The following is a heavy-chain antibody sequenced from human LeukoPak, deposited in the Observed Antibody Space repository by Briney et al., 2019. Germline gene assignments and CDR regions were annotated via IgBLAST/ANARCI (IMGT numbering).Heavy chain of an antibody. J-gene: IGHJ3*02. Sequence: SETLSLTCSVSTDSMNNFFWSWVRQPPGKGLEWIGYVDDSGSTSYSPSLKSRTTISVDTSKSQFSLKLSSVTAADTAVYYCARSPTTVSRRAFDIWGQGTMVTVSS. CDR1: TDSMNNFF. CDR2: VDDSGST. V-gene: IGHV4-59*12. CDR3: ARSPTTVSRRAFDI. D-gene: IGHD4-11*01.